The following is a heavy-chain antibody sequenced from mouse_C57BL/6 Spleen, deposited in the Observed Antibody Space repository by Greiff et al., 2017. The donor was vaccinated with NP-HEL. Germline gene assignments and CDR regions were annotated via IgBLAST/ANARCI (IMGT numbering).Heavy chain of an antibody. Sequence: VQLQQPGAELVRPGTSVKLSCKASGYTFTSYWMHWVKQRPGQGLEWIGVIDPSDSYTNYNQKFKGKATLTVDTSSSTAYMQLSSLTSEDSAVYYCAKEGDYYGSSSAYWGQGTLVTVSA. CDR1: GYTFTSYW. CDR2: IDPSDSYT. J-gene: IGHJ3*01. CDR3: AKEGDYYGSSSAY. D-gene: IGHD1-1*01. V-gene: IGHV1-59*01.